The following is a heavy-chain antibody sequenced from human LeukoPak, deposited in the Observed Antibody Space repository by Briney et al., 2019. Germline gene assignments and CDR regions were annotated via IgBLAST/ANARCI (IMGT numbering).Heavy chain of an antibody. CDR2: MNANSGDA. D-gene: IGHD3-10*01. CDR1: GYIFTAYY. V-gene: IGHV1-2*02. Sequence: ASVKVSCKTSGYIFTAYYMHWGRQAPGQGLEWMGWMNANSGDATYAQKFQGRVTMTRDTSISTAYMELSSLTSDDTAVYYCARPGNWWFDPWGQGTLVTVSS. J-gene: IGHJ5*02. CDR3: ARPGNWWFDP.